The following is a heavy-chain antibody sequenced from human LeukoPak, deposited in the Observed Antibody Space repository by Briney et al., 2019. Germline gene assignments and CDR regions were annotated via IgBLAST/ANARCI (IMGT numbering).Heavy chain of an antibody. D-gene: IGHD1-26*01. CDR1: GFTVSSDY. Sequence: GGSLRLSCAASGFTVSSDYMSWVRQAPGKGLEWVSVIYSGGSTYYADSVKGRFTISRHNSKNTLYLQMNSLRAEDTAVYYCARAPIVGATEYFQHWGQGTLVTVSS. J-gene: IGHJ1*01. CDR2: IYSGGST. CDR3: ARAPIVGATEYFQH. V-gene: IGHV3-53*04.